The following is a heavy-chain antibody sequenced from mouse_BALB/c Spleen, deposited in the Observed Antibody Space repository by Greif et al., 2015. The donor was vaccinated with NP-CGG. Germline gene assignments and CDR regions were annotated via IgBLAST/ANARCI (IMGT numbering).Heavy chain of an antibody. CDR3: ASDMRGNWYFDV. CDR1: GFTFTDYY. CDR2: IRNKANGYTT. V-gene: IGHV7-3*02. Sequence: EVKLVESGGGLVQPGGSLRLSCATSGFTFTDYYMSWVRQPPGKALEWLGFIRNKANGYTTEYSASVKGRFTISRDNSQSILYLQMNTLRAEDSATYYCASDMRGNWYFDVWGAGTTVTVSS. J-gene: IGHJ1*01.